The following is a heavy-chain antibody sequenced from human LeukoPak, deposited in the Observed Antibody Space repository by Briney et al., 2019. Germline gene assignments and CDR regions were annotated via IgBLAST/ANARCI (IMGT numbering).Heavy chain of an antibody. Sequence: ASVKVSCKASGYTFTGYYMHWVRQAPGQGLEWMGWINPNSGGTNYAQKFQGRVTMTRDTSISTAYMELSRLRSDDTAVYYCAIDGGIVGAAYFDYWGQGTLVTVSS. V-gene: IGHV1-2*02. CDR2: INPNSGGT. D-gene: IGHD1-26*01. CDR3: AIDGGIVGAAYFDY. CDR1: GYTFTGYY. J-gene: IGHJ4*02.